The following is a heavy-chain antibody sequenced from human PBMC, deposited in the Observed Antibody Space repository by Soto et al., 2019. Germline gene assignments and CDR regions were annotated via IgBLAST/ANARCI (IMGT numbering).Heavy chain of an antibody. CDR3: ARDTREGYSYGLYYFDY. J-gene: IGHJ4*02. CDR1: GGSVSSGCYY. Sequence: QVQLQESGPGLVKPSETLSLTCTVSGGSVSSGCYYWSWIRQPPGKGLEWIGYIYYSGSTNYNPSLKSRVTISVDTSKHPFSLKLSSVTAADTAVYYCARDTREGYSYGLYYFDYWGQGTLVTVSS. D-gene: IGHD5-18*01. CDR2: IYYSGST. V-gene: IGHV4-61*01.